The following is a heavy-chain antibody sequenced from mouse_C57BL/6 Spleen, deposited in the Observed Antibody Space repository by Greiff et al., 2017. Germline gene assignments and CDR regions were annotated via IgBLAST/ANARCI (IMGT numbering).Heavy chain of an antibody. CDR2: IKYDGSST. CDR1: GFTFSDYY. V-gene: IGHV5-16*01. CDR3: ASALVYYGREYWYFDV. Sequence: EVKLVESEGGLVQPGSSMKLSCTASGFTFSDYYMAWVRQVPEKGLEWVANIKYDGSSTYYLDALKSRFIITRDNAKNILYLQMSSLKSEDPATYYCASALVYYGREYWYFDVWGTGTTVTVSS. J-gene: IGHJ1*03. D-gene: IGHD1-1*01.